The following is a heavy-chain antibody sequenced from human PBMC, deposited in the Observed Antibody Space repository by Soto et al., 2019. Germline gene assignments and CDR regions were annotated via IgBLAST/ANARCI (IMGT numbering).Heavy chain of an antibody. CDR2: IIPIFGTA. Sequence: SVKVSCKGAGCTFSSYAISLVRQAPGQGLEWMGGIIPIFGTANYAQKFQGRVTITADESTSTAYMELSSLRSEATAVYYCARCGIVVVPAAISRLRGMDLWGQGTTVTVSS. D-gene: IGHD2-2*02. V-gene: IGHV1-69*13. CDR3: ARCGIVVVPAAISRLRGMDL. J-gene: IGHJ6*02. CDR1: GCTFSSYA.